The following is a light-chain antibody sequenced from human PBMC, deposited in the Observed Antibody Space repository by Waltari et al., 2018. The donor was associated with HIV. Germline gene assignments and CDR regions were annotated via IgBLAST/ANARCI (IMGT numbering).Light chain of an antibody. V-gene: IGLV2-23*02. Sequence: QSALTQPASVSGSPGQSINISCTGTSSDVGTYNLFSWYQQFPGKAPKLMIYEVVKRPSGVSNRFSGSKSGNTASLTVSGVQPEDEADYYCCSYAGGSTFVVFGGGTKLTVL. CDR1: SSDVGTYNL. CDR2: EVV. CDR3: CSYAGGSTFVV. J-gene: IGLJ2*01.